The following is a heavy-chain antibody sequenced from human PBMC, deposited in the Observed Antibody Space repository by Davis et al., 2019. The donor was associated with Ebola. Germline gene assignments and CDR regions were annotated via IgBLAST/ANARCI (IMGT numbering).Heavy chain of an antibody. CDR3: ASAPYSSSWWKRFDY. D-gene: IGHD6-13*01. J-gene: IGHJ4*01. CDR1: GFTFSTYS. CDR2: ITSGSSYI. V-gene: IGHV3-21*01. Sequence: GESLKISCAASGFTFSTYSMNWVRQAPGKGLEWVSSITSGSSYIYYADSVKGRFTISRDNAKNSLYLQMNSLRAEDTAVYYCASAPYSSSWWKRFDYWGQGTLVTVSS.